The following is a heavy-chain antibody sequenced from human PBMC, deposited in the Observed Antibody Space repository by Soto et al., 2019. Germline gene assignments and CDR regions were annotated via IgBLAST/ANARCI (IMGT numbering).Heavy chain of an antibody. V-gene: IGHV1-69*06. J-gene: IGHJ4*02. Sequence: QERLVQSGAEVRKPGSSVKVSCKVTGGTSTRYAINWVRQAPGQGLEWMGGIVPMFGTSKYAQKFQGRVTITADTSTNIAYRALRSLRSEDTAVYYCNRGSEYDFWSGYLWGQGTLVSVAS. CDR1: GGTSTRYA. CDR3: NRGSEYDFWSGYL. CDR2: IVPMFGTS. D-gene: IGHD3-3*01.